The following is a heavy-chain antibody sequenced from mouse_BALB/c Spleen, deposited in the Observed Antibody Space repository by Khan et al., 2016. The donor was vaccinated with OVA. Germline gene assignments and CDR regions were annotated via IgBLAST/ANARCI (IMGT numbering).Heavy chain of an antibody. D-gene: IGHD2-1*01. CDR1: GYTFTTYW. CDR2: IDPTTGYT. V-gene: IGHV1-7*01. CDR3: ARRGRYGICAD. Sequence: QVQLKQSGAELAKPGASMKMSCKASGYTFTTYWMHWVKQRPGPGLEWIVYIDPTTGYTEYNQKFKDRATLTTDKSSSKAYMQMSSQTNEDTAVYYGARRGRYGICADWGKGTLGTGSA. J-gene: IGHJ3*01.